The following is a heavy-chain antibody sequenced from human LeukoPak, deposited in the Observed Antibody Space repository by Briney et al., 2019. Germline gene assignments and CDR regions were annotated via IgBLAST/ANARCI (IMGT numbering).Heavy chain of an antibody. D-gene: IGHD6-13*01. V-gene: IGHV3-33*06. Sequence: GGSLRLSCAASGFTFSSYGMHWVRQAPGKGLEWVATIWSDGSNKYYADSVKGRFTISRDNSKNTLYLQVNSLRAENTAVYYCAKGLIAAAGFDHWGQGTQVTVSS. J-gene: IGHJ4*02. CDR3: AKGLIAAAGFDH. CDR1: GFTFSSYG. CDR2: IWSDGSNK.